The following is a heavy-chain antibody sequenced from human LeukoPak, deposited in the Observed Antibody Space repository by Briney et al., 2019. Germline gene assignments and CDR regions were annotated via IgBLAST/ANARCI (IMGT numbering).Heavy chain of an antibody. CDR3: AKDTEATDCGGDCYSPFDY. D-gene: IGHD2-21*02. Sequence: GGSLRLSCAASGFTFSSYAMNWVRQASGKGLEWVSGISDSGGSSYYADSVKGRFTISRDNSKNTLYLQMNSLRAEDTAVYYCAKDTEATDCGGDCYSPFDYWGQGTLVTVSS. J-gene: IGHJ4*02. CDR2: ISDSGGSS. V-gene: IGHV3-23*01. CDR1: GFTFSSYA.